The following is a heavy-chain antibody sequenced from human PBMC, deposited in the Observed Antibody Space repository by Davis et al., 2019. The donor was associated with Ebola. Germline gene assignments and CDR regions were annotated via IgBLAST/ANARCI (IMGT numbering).Heavy chain of an antibody. CDR2: INHSGST. V-gene: IGHV4-34*01. J-gene: IGHJ3*02. D-gene: IGHD3-10*01. CDR3: ARSRWFRGRDAFDI. Sequence: MPSETLSLTCAVYGGSFSGYYWSWIRQPPGKGLEWIGEINHSGSTNYNPSLKSRVTISVDTSKNQFPLKLSSVTAADTAVYYCARSRWFRGRDAFDIWGQGTMVTVSS. CDR1: GGSFSGYY.